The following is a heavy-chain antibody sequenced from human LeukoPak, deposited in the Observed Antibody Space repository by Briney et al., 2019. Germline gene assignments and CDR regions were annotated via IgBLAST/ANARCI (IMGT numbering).Heavy chain of an antibody. CDR2: INSSGSTI. CDR3: ERDLTYSSGWYDLDY. Sequence: GGSLKLSCAASGFTFTDYYMSWIRQAPGKGLEWISYINSSGSTIYYADSVKGRVTISRDNAKNSLYMQMNSLRAEDTAVYYCERDLTYSSGWYDLDYWGQGTLVTVSS. D-gene: IGHD6-19*01. CDR1: GFTFTDYY. V-gene: IGHV3-11*04. J-gene: IGHJ4*02.